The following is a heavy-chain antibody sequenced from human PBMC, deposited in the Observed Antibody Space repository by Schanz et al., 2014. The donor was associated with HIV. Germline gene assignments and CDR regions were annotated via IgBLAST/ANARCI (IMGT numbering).Heavy chain of an antibody. CDR3: ARRDTGTLYYYYHYGMDV. V-gene: IGHV3-21*01. D-gene: IGHD1-1*01. CDR1: GFTLSSYT. Sequence: EVQLVESGGGLVKPGGSLRLSCAASGFTLSSYTMTWVRQAPGKGLEWVSSISTSGYIYYADSVKGRFSISRDSAKNALDLQMNSLRGDDTAVYYCARRDTGTLYYYYHYGMDVWGQGTTVTVS. J-gene: IGHJ6*02. CDR2: ISTSGYI.